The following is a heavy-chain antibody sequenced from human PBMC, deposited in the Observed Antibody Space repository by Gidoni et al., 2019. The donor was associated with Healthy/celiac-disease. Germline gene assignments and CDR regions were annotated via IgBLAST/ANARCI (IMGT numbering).Heavy chain of an antibody. CDR1: GGPISSGGYY. Sequence: QVQLQESGPGLVKPSQTLSLTCTVSGGPISSGGYYWSWIRQHPGKGLEWIGYIYYSGSTYYTPSLKSRVTISVDTSKNQFSLKLSSVTAADTAVYYCAREDWITMVRGVIDYWGQGTLVTVSS. V-gene: IGHV4-31*03. CDR3: AREDWITMVRGVIDY. J-gene: IGHJ4*02. D-gene: IGHD3-10*01. CDR2: IYYSGST.